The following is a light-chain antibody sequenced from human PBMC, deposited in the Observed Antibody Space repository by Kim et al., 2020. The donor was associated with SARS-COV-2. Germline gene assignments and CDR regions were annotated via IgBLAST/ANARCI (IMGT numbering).Light chain of an antibody. V-gene: IGLV3-1*01. J-gene: IGLJ2*01. Sequence: SYELTQPPSVSVSPGQTASITCSGDKLGDKYACWYQQKPGQSPVVLIYQDNKRPSGIPERFSGSNSGNRATLTISATQAMDEADYYCQAWDVSTWVFGGGTQLTVL. CDR2: QDN. CDR1: KLGDKY. CDR3: QAWDVSTWV.